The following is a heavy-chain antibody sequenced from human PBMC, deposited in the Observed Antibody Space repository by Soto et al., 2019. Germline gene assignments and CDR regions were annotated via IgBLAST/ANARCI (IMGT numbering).Heavy chain of an antibody. J-gene: IGHJ5*02. CDR2: IYSTENT. CDR3: VMNRINCISDSCRLYKWFDP. D-gene: IGHD3-3*02. V-gene: IGHV4-39*01. Sequence: SETLSLTCSVSGGSVSSNSYTWGWIRQSPGKGLEWIASIYSTENTYYHPSLMSRVSISVDTSMNQFSLKLGSVTAADTAIYYCVMNRINCISDSCRLYKWFDPWGQGTPVTVSS. CDR1: GGSVSSNSYT.